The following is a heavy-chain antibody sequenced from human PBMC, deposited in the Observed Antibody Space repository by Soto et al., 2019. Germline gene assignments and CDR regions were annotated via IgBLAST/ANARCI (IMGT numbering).Heavy chain of an antibody. CDR3: ARRSSGWYFDY. D-gene: IGHD6-19*01. CDR2: ISGSGGST. V-gene: IGHV3-23*01. Sequence: GGSLRLSCAASGFTFSRYAMSWVRQAPGKGLEWVSAISGSGGSTYYADSVKGRFTISRDNSKNTLYLQMNSLRAEDTAVYYCARRSSGWYFDYWGQGTLVTVSS. CDR1: GFTFSRYA. J-gene: IGHJ4*02.